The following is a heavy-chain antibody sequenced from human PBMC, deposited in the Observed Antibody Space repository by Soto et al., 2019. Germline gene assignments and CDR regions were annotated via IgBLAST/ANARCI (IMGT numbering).Heavy chain of an antibody. CDR3: AKWSRFGEWL. D-gene: IGHD3-10*01. J-gene: IGHJ4*02. CDR1: GFTFSSYW. V-gene: IGHV3-74*01. CDR2: INSDGSSI. Sequence: EEQLVESGGGLVQRGGSLRLSCAASGFTFSSYWMHWVRQAPGKGLVWVSHINSDGSSISYADSVKGRFTISRDNAKNTLYLQMNSLRAEDTAVYYCAKWSRFGEWLWGQGTLVTVSS.